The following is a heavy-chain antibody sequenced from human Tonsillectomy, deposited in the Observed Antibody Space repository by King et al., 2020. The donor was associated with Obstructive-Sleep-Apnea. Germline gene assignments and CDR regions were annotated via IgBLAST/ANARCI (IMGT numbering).Heavy chain of an antibody. Sequence: VQLVESGGGVVQPGRSLRLSCAASGFTFSSYAMHWVRQAPGKGLEWVAVISYDGSNKYYADSVKGRFTISRDNSKNTLYLQMNSLRAEDTAVYYCARSMVYYYDSSCYYWGQGTLVTVSS. CDR1: GFTFSSYA. J-gene: IGHJ4*02. V-gene: IGHV3-30*04. CDR3: ARSMVYYYDSSCYY. CDR2: ISYDGSNK. D-gene: IGHD3-22*01.